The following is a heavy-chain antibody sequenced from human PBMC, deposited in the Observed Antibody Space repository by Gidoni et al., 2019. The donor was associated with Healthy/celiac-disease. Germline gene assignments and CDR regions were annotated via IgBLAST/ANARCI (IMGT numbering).Heavy chain of an antibody. CDR3: ARSFSDIDAFDI. CDR1: GFTFSSYS. V-gene: IGHV3-21*01. J-gene: IGHJ3*02. CDR2: ISSSSSYI. D-gene: IGHD3-9*01. Sequence: ESGGGLVKPGGSLRLSCAASGFTFSSYSMNWVRQAPGKGLEWVSSISSSSSYIYYADSVKGRFTISRDNAKNSLYLQMNSLRAEDTAVYYCARSFSDIDAFDIWGQGTMVTVSS.